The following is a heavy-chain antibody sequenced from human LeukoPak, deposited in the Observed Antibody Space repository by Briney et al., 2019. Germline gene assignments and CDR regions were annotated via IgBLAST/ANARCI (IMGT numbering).Heavy chain of an antibody. D-gene: IGHD1-26*01. V-gene: IGHV1-2*02. CDR3: ARGLGSYFDYYYYMDV. J-gene: IGHJ6*03. CDR2: INPNSGGT. CDR1: GYTFTGYY. Sequence: ASVKVSCEASGYTFTGYYMHWVRQAPGQGLEWMGWINPNSGGTNYAQKFQGRVTMTRDTSISTAYMELSRLRSDDTAVYYCARGLGSYFDYYYYMDVWGKGTTVTVSS.